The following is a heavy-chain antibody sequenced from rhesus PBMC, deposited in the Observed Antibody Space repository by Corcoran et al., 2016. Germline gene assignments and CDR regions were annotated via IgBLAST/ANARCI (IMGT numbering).Heavy chain of an antibody. CDR2: SYGTTGNT. CDR3: ARVNWNDGLDY. Sequence: QVQLKESGPGLVKPSETLSLTCAVSGGSVSSGYGCGWLPQPPGKGLGGVGTSYGTTGNTYSDPSLKSRVSISRDISQNQLSLRLNSVTAADTAVYFCARVNWNDGLDYWGQGVLVTVSS. CDR1: GGSVSSGYG. J-gene: IGHJ4*01. V-gene: IGHV4S7*01. D-gene: IGHD1-7*02.